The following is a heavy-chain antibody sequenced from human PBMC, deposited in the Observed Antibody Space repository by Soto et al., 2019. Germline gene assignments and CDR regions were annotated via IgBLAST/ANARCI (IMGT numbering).Heavy chain of an antibody. Sequence: EVQLLESGGGLVQPGGSLRLSCAASGFTFSSYAMSWVRQAPGKGLEWVSAISGSGGSTYYADSVKGRFTISRDNSKKTHYMQMNSRRAEDTDVYDCAKDGGSSWYGWFDPWGQGTLVSVSS. CDR2: ISGSGGST. CDR1: GFTFSSYA. J-gene: IGHJ5*02. D-gene: IGHD6-13*01. CDR3: AKDGGSSWYGWFDP. V-gene: IGHV3-23*01.